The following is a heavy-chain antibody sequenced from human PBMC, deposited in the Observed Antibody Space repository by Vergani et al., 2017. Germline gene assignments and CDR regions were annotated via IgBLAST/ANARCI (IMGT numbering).Heavy chain of an antibody. CDR2: ISSSGSTI. J-gene: IGHJ6*02. V-gene: IGHV3-48*03. CDR1: GFTFSSYE. CDR3: ARDRGIAVAGGGDYYYGMDV. D-gene: IGHD6-19*01. Sequence: EVQLVESGGGLVQPGGSLRLSCAASGFTFSSYEMNWVRQAPGKGLEWVSYISSSGSTIYYADSVKGRVTISRDNAKNSLYLQMNSLRAEDTAVYYCARDRGIAVAGGGDYYYGMDVWGQGTTVTVSS.